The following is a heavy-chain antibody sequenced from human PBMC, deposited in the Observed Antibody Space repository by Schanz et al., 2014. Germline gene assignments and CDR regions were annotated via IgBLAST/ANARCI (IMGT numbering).Heavy chain of an antibody. Sequence: EVQLVESGGGLVQPGGSLRLSCAASGFTFSSYAMTWVRQAPGMGLEWVSALSEGGGSTYYADSVKGRFTISRDNSKNTLYLQMNSLRAEDTAVYYCAKGRFGELSAFDIWGQGTMVTVSS. V-gene: IGHV3-23*04. D-gene: IGHD3-10*01. J-gene: IGHJ3*02. CDR3: AKGRFGELSAFDI. CDR1: GFTFSSYA. CDR2: LSEGGGST.